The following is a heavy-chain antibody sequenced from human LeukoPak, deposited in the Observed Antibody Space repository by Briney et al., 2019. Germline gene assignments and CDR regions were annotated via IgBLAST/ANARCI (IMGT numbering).Heavy chain of an antibody. CDR1: GYTFTNYA. Sequence: ASVKVSCKASGYTFTNYAMNWVRQAPGQGLEWMGWINTNTGNPTYAQGFTGRFVFSLDTSVSTAYLQISSLKAEDTAVYYCAREVDTAMDAVAFDIWGQGTMVTVSS. CDR2: INTNTGNP. J-gene: IGHJ3*02. D-gene: IGHD5-18*01. V-gene: IGHV7-4-1*02. CDR3: AREVDTAMDAVAFDI.